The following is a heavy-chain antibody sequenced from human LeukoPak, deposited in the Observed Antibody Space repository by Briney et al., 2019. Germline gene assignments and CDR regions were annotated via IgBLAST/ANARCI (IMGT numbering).Heavy chain of an antibody. CDR2: ISAYNGNT. CDR1: GYTFTSYG. Sequence: GASVKVSCKASGYTFTSYGFSWVRQAPGQGLEWMGWISAYNGNTEYAQKHQGRVTMTTDRSTSTAYMELRSLRSDDTAVYYCARDWGILRGLYYFDFWGQGTLVTVSS. J-gene: IGHJ4*02. V-gene: IGHV1-18*01. CDR3: ARDWGILRGLYYFDF. D-gene: IGHD3-10*01.